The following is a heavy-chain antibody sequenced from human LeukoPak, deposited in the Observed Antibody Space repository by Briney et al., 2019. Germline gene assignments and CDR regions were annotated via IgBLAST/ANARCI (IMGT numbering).Heavy chain of an antibody. CDR2: IGSSSLII. V-gene: IGHV3-48*04. J-gene: IGHJ3*01. CDR3: ARGISAVVPRAFDV. D-gene: IGHD2-15*01. CDR1: GFTFNNYS. Sequence: GGSLRLSCAASGFTFNNYSVNWVRQAPGKGLEWISYIGSSSLIIYYPDSVKGRFTISRENAKNTLYLQLNSLRAEDTAVYFCARGISAVVPRAFDVWGQGTLVTVSS.